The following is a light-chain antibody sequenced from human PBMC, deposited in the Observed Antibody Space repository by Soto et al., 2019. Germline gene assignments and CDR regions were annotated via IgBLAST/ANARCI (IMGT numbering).Light chain of an antibody. Sequence: EIVLTQSPATLSLSPGESATLSCRTSRSVSSYLAWYQQKPGQAPRLLIYDASNRATGIPTRFSGSGSGTDFTLTISSLVPEDFAVYYCQQRSNWPPRFTFGPGTKVDIK. CDR1: RSVSSY. CDR3: QQRSNWPPRFT. CDR2: DAS. V-gene: IGKV3-11*01. J-gene: IGKJ3*01.